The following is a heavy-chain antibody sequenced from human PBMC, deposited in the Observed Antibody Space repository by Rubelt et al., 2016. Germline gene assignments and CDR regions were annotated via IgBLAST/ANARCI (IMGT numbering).Heavy chain of an antibody. V-gene: IGHV3-74*01. CDR2: IYSDGTST. CDR1: GFTFSSYA. Sequence: EVQLVESGGGLVQPGGSLRLSCAASGFTFSSYAMNWVRQAPGKGLVWVSRIYSDGTSTNYADCVKGRFTISRDNDKNTLYLQMNSLRGGDTAVYDGTRDRRYFDLWGRGTLVTVPS. CDR3: TRDRRYFDL. J-gene: IGHJ2*01.